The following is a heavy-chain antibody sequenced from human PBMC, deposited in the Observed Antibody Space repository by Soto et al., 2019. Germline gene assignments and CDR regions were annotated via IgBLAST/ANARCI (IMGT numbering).Heavy chain of an antibody. CDR3: AGLAASGPRYFDH. Sequence: SETLSLTCAVSGGSISSSSFFWGWIRQPPGKGLEWIGSMYYGGITYYNPSLKSRVTIFVDTSSKQVALKMSSMTAADTAVYFCAGLAASGPRYFDHWGQGTLVTVSS. CDR1: GGSISSSSFF. V-gene: IGHV4-39*01. CDR2: MYYGGIT. D-gene: IGHD6-13*01. J-gene: IGHJ4*02.